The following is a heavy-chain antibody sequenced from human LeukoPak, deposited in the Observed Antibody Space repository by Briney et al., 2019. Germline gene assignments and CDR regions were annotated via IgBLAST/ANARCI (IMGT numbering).Heavy chain of an antibody. Sequence: GGSLRLSCAASGFTFSTYWMTWVRQAPGKGLEWVANIKDDGSEKSYEDSVKGRFTISRDNANNAVYLHMDTLRVEDTAVYYCARGLIYFEVWGQGTLVSVSS. V-gene: IGHV3-7*04. CDR2: IKDDGSEK. CDR3: ARGLIYFEV. CDR1: GFTFSTYW. J-gene: IGHJ4*02. D-gene: IGHD3-9*01.